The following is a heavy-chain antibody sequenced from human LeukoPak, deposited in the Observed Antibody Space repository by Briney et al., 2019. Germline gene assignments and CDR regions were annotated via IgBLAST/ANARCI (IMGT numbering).Heavy chain of an antibody. V-gene: IGHV4-61*10. CDR3: ASTRDFWSGYYDN. D-gene: IGHD3-3*01. CDR2: IYYSGST. CDR1: GGSISSGSYY. J-gene: IGHJ4*02. Sequence: SETLSLTCTVSGGSISSGSYYWSWIRQPAGKGLEWIGYIYYSGSTNYNPSLKSRVTISVDTSKNQFSLKLSSVTAADTAVHYCASTRDFWSGYYDNWGQGTLVTVSS.